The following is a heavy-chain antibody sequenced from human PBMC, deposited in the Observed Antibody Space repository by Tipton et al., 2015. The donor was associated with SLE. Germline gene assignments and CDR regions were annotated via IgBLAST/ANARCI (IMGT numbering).Heavy chain of an antibody. J-gene: IGHJ6*02. CDR1: RFTFSSYW. D-gene: IGHD1-1*01. Sequence: QLVQSGGGLVQPGGSLRLSCAASRFTFSSYWMSWVRQAPGKGLEWVANIKEDGSEKYYVDSVKGRFTISRDNAKKSLYLQMNSLRAEDPAVYYCARDGSPPLRPGVYNWNDDYYYGMDVWGQGTTVTVSS. CDR2: IKEDGSEK. V-gene: IGHV3-7*03. CDR3: ARDGSPPLRPGVYNWNDDYYYGMDV.